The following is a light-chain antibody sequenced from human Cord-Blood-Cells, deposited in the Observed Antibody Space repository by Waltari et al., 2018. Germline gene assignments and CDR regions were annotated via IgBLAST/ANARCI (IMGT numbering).Light chain of an antibody. J-gene: IGLJ1*01. CDR2: RNH. CDR3: APWDDSLDGYV. CDR1: SSDPGSNT. V-gene: IGLV1-44*01. Sequence: QPLLTQPPSASGTPGLRFTSNCPASSSDPGSNTVNCYQQPTGTGPKLLIYRNHQRPPGVPDRFAGSKSSSSAARAISGLQCEDEADYYCAPWDDSLDGYVFYTGTKVTVL.